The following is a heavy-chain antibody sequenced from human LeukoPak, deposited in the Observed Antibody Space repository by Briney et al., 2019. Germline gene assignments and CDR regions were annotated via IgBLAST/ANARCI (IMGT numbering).Heavy chain of an antibody. V-gene: IGHV3-30*02. CDR1: GFTFSSYG. CDR2: IRYDGSNK. D-gene: IGHD2-15*01. J-gene: IGHJ4*02. CDR3: GSSGPPGGYFDY. Sequence: GGSLRLSCAASGFTFSSYGMHWVRQAPGKGLEWVAFIRYDGSNKYYADSVKGRFTISRDNSRNTLYLQMNSLRAEDTAVYYCGSSGPPGGYFDYWGQGTLVTVSS.